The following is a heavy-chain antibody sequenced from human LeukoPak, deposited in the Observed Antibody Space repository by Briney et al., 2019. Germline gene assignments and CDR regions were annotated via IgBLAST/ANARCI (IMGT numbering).Heavy chain of an antibody. J-gene: IGHJ4*02. CDR3: ARVRYDFWSGYSDY. Sequence: PGGSLRLSCAASGFTFSSYGMHWVRQAPGKGLEWVAFIRYDGSNKYYADSVKGRFTISRDNSKNTLYLQMNSLRAEDTAVYYCARVRYDFWSGYSDYWGQGTLVTVSS. D-gene: IGHD3-3*01. CDR1: GFTFSSYG. V-gene: IGHV3-30*02. CDR2: IRYDGSNK.